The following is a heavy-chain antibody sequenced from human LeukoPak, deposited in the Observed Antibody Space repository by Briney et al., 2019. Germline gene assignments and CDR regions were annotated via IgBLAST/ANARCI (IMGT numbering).Heavy chain of an antibody. CDR3: ARGGSSGY. Sequence: SETLSLTCTVSGGSISSSSYYWGWIRQPPGKGLEWIGSIYYSGSTYYNPSLKSRVTISVDTSKNRFSLKLSSVTAADTAVYYCARGGSSGYWGQGTLVTVSS. D-gene: IGHD1-26*01. CDR2: IYYSGST. J-gene: IGHJ4*02. V-gene: IGHV4-39*01. CDR1: GGSISSSSYY.